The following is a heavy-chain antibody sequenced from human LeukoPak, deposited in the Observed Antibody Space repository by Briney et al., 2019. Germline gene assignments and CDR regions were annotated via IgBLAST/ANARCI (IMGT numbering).Heavy chain of an antibody. Sequence: SETLSLTCAVYGGSFSGYYWSWIRQPPGKGLEWIGEINHSGSTNYNPSLKSRVTISVDTSKNQFSLKLSSVTAADTAVNYCARGPAAAVLHWGQGTLVTVSS. D-gene: IGHD6-13*01. CDR3: ARGPAAAVLH. V-gene: IGHV4-34*01. CDR1: GGSFSGYY. CDR2: INHSGST. J-gene: IGHJ4*02.